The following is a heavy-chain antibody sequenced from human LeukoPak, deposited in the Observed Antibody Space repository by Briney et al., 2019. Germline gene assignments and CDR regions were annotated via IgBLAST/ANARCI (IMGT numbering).Heavy chain of an antibody. CDR1: GGSISSSSYY. J-gene: IGHJ5*02. D-gene: IGHD6-6*01. V-gene: IGHV4-39*01. CDR3: ARHPETYSSSSSWFDP. CDR2: IYYSGST. Sequence: SETLSLTCTVSGGSISSSSYYWGWIRQPPGKGLEWIGSIYYSGSTYYNPSLKSRVTISVDTSKNQFSLKLSSVTAADTAVYYCARHPETYSSSSSWFDPWGQGTLVTVSS.